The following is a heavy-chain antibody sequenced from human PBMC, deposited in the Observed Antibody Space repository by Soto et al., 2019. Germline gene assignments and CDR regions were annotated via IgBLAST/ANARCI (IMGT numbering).Heavy chain of an antibody. CDR3: AKLRCAGVHFDY. V-gene: IGHV3-23*01. J-gene: IGHJ4*02. CDR2: VSIGGST. Sequence: DVQLLESGGGLVQPEGSLRLSCAASGFTFSSYAMGWVRQGPGKGLEWVAVVSIGGSTHYADSVRGRFTISRDNSKNTLSLQMNILTAEDTAVYFCAKLRCAGVHFDYWGQGALVTVSS. D-gene: IGHD2-21*01. CDR1: GFTFSSYA.